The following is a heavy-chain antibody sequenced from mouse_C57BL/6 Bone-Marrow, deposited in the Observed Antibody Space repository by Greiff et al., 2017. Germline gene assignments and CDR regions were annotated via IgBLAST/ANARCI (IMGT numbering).Heavy chain of an antibody. D-gene: IGHD2-1*01. CDR1: GFTFSDYY. V-gene: IGHV5-12*01. Sequence: EVKLMESGGGLVQPGGSLKLSCAASGFTFSDYYMYWVRQTPEKRLEWVAYISNGGGSTYYPDTVKGRFTISRDNAKNTLYLQMSRLKSEDTAMYYCARLGGYGNYRGFAYWGQGTLVTVSA. CDR2: ISNGGGST. J-gene: IGHJ3*01. CDR3: ARLGGYGNYRGFAY.